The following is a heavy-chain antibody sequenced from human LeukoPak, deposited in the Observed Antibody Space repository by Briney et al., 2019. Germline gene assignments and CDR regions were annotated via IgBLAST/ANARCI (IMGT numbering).Heavy chain of an antibody. CDR2: INQDGSVK. Sequence: GGSLRLSCAASGFTFSSYWMNWVRQAPGKGPEWVANINQDGSVKQYVDSVKGRFTLSRDTGKSSLFLQMNSLRAEDTAIYYCARTGYGGNSLDYWGQGTLVTVPA. J-gene: IGHJ4*02. CDR3: ARTGYGGNSLDY. V-gene: IGHV3-7*03. CDR1: GFTFSSYW. D-gene: IGHD4-23*01.